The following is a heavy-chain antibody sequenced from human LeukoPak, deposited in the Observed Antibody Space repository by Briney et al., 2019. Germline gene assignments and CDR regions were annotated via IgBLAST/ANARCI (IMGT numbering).Heavy chain of an antibody. V-gene: IGHV3-30*02. J-gene: IGHJ4*02. Sequence: GGSLRLSCAASGFTFSSYGMHWVRQAPGKGLEWVAFIRYDGSNKYYADSVKGRFTISRDNSKNTLYLQMSSLRAEDTAVYYCAKVPNYYDSNSIEYWGQGTLVTVSS. CDR3: AKVPNYYDSNSIEY. CDR2: IRYDGSNK. D-gene: IGHD3-22*01. CDR1: GFTFSSYG.